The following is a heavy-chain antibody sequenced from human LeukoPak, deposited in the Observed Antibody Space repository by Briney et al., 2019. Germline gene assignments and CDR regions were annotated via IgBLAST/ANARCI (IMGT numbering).Heavy chain of an antibody. CDR3: AGTPINSSGWYVY. J-gene: IGHJ4*02. CDR1: GRSISSYY. D-gene: IGHD6-19*01. Sequence: SETLSLTCTVSGRSISSYYWSWIRQPPGRGLEGIGYIYYSGSTNYNPSLKSRVTISVDTSKSQFSLKLSSVTAADTAVYYCAGTPINSSGWYVYWGQGTLVTVSS. CDR2: IYYSGST. V-gene: IGHV4-59*01.